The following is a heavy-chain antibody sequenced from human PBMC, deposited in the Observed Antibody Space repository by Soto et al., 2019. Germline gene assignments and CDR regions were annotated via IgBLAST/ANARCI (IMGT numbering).Heavy chain of an antibody. CDR3: AIGHGSGWYEDLVY. CDR1: RYTFIAYH. J-gene: IGHJ4*02. Sequence: QVQLVQSGAEVKKPGASVKVSCKASRYTFIAYHMHWVRQAPGQGLEWMGWINPNSGGTNYAQKFQGRVTMTRDTSISTSFMELSGLSSDDTAVYYWAIGHGSGWYEDLVYWGQGTLVTVSS. V-gene: IGHV1-2*02. D-gene: IGHD6-19*01. CDR2: INPNSGGT.